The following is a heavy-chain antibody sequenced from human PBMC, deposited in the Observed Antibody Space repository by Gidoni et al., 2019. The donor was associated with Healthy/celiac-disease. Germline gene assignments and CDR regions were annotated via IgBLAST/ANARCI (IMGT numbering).Heavy chain of an antibody. V-gene: IGHV4-59*01. CDR3: ARESYDSSGYYLGFDY. Sequence: QVQLQESGPGLVKPSETLSLTCTVSGVSISSYYWSWIRQPPGKGLEWIGYIYYSGSTNYNPSLKSRVTISVDTSKNQFSLKLSSVTAADTAVYYCARESYDSSGYYLGFDYWGQGTLVTVSS. J-gene: IGHJ4*02. D-gene: IGHD3-22*01. CDR1: GVSISSYY. CDR2: IYYSGST.